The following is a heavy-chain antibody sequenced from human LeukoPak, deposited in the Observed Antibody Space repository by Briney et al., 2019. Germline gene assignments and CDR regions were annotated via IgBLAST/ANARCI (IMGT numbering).Heavy chain of an antibody. V-gene: IGHV5-51*01. J-gene: IGHJ4*02. CDR1: AYSFTSYW. CDR2: IYPGDSDT. Sequence: GESLQISCQGSAYSFTSYWIGWVRPMPGKGLEWMGIIYPGDSDTRYSPSFQGQVTISADKSISTAYLQWSSLKASDTAMYYCARDIRAVGFDYWGQGTVVTVSS. D-gene: IGHD6-19*01. CDR3: ARDIRAVGFDY.